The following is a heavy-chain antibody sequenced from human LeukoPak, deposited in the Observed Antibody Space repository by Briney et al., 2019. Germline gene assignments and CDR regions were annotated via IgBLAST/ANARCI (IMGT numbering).Heavy chain of an antibody. CDR3: ARSGRRYYDFWSGSYYFDY. V-gene: IGHV3-64*01. D-gene: IGHD3-3*01. J-gene: IGHJ4*02. Sequence: PGGSLRLSCAASGFTFSSYAMHWVRQAPGKGLEYVSAISSNGGSTYYANSVKGRFTISRDNSKNTLYLQMGSLRAEDMAVYYCARSGRRYYDFWSGSYYFDYWGQGTLVTVSS. CDR1: GFTFSSYA. CDR2: ISSNGGST.